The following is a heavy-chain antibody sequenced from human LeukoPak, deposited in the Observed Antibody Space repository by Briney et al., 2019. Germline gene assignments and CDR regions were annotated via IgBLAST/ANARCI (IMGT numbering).Heavy chain of an antibody. CDR3: AKDNGYYYDSSGYYYFDY. J-gene: IGHJ4*02. CDR1: GFTFSSHA. D-gene: IGHD3-22*01. Sequence: GGSLRLSCAASGFTFSSHAMSWVRQAPGKGLEWVSAISGSSGSTYYADSVKGRFTISRDNSKNTLYLQMNSLRAEDTAVYYCAKDNGYYYDSSGYYYFDYWGQGTLVTVSS. V-gene: IGHV3-23*01. CDR2: ISGSSGST.